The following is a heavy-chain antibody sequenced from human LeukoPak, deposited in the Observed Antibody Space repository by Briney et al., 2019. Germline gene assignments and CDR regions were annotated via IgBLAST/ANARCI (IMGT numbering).Heavy chain of an antibody. CDR1: GFTFSSNW. D-gene: IGHD3-10*01. CDR2: INEDGSTT. Sequence: GGSLRLSCAASGFTFSSNWMHWVREAPGKGLVWVSRINEDGSTTNYADSVKGRSTIFRDNDKNTLYLQMNSLRAEDTAVYYCVRDWGGRSAHWGQGTLVTVSS. J-gene: IGHJ4*02. CDR3: VRDWGGRSAH. V-gene: IGHV3-74*01.